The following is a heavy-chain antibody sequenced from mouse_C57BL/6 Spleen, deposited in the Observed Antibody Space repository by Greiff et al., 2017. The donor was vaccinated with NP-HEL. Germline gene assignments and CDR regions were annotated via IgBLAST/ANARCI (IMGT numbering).Heavy chain of an antibody. D-gene: IGHD1-1*01. Sequence: EVMLVESGGGLVQPGGSMKLSCVASGFTFSNYWMNWVRQSPEKGLEWVAQIRLKSDNYATHYAESVKGRFTISRDDSKSSVYLQMNNLRAEDTGIYYCTRTTVVAGFDYWGQGTTLTVSS. J-gene: IGHJ2*01. V-gene: IGHV6-3*01. CDR3: TRTTVVAGFDY. CDR1: GFTFSNYW. CDR2: IRLKSDNYAT.